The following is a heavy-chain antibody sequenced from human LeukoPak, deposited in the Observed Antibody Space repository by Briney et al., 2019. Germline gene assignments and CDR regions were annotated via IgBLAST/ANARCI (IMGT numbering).Heavy chain of an antibody. J-gene: IGHJ4*02. D-gene: IGHD3-22*01. CDR2: ISGSGGST. Sequence: GGSLRLSCAASGFTFSSYAMSWVRQAPGKGLEWVSAISGSGGSTYYADSVKGRFTISRDNSKSTLYLQMNSLRAEDTAVYYCAKEGGNYYDSSGYPLGYWGQGTLVTVSS. V-gene: IGHV3-23*01. CDR1: GFTFSSYA. CDR3: AKEGGNYYDSSGYPLGY.